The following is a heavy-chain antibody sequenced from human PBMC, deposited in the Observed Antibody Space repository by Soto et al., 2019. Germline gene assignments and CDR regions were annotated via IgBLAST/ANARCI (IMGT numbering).Heavy chain of an antibody. J-gene: IGHJ6*02. CDR3: ARDRDPTVAPRAPRRNPYYYYGMDV. CDR2: INHSGST. D-gene: IGHD4-17*01. V-gene: IGHV4-34*01. CDR1: GGSFSGYY. Sequence: SETLSLTCAVYGGSFSGYYWSWIRQPPGKGLEWIGEINHSGSTNYNPSLKSRVTISVDTSKNQFSLKLSSVTAADTAVYYCARDRDPTVAPRAPRRNPYYYYGMDVWGQGTTVTVSS.